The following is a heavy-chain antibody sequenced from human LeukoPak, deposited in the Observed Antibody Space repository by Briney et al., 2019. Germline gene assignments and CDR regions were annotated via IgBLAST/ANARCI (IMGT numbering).Heavy chain of an antibody. CDR1: GFTFSDYY. Sequence: GGSLRLSCAASGFTFSDYYMTWIRQAPGKGLEWISYISSSGSTIYYADSVKGRFIISRDNAKNSLYLQMNSLRAEDTAVYYCARDRHYYDSGRYFEYWGQGTLVTVSS. CDR3: ARDRHYYDSGRYFEY. D-gene: IGHD3-10*01. CDR2: ISSSGSTI. V-gene: IGHV3-11*04. J-gene: IGHJ4*02.